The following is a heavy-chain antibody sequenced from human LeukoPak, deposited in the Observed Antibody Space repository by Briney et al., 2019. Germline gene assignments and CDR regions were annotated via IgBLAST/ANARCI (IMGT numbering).Heavy chain of an antibody. CDR3: ARDAGYYVSGSSLDY. V-gene: IGHV1-3*04. Sequence: ASVKVSCKASGYTFINHAIHWVRQAPGQRLGWMGWINIGNGNTKYSQNFQGRITITRDTSATTVYMELSSLRSEDTAVYYCARDAGYYVSGSSLDYWGQGTLVTVSS. CDR1: GYTFINHA. D-gene: IGHD3-10*01. J-gene: IGHJ4*02. CDR2: INIGNGNT.